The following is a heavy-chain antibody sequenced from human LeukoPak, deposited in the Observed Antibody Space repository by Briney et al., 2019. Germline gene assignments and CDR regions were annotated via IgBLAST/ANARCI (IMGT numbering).Heavy chain of an antibody. V-gene: IGHV3-9*01. CDR1: GFTFDDYA. Sequence: PGGSLRLSCAASGFTFDDYAMHWVRQAPGKGLEWVSGISWNSGSIGYADSVKGRFTISRDNAKNSLYLQMNGLRAEDTALCYCAKVASGWQNWFDPWGQGTLVTVSS. CDR3: AKVASGWQNWFDP. CDR2: ISWNSGSI. J-gene: IGHJ5*02. D-gene: IGHD6-19*01.